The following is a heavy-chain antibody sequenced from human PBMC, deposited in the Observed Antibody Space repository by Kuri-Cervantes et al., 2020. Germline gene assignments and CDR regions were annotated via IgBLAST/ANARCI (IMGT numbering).Heavy chain of an antibody. CDR1: GGSISSGGYS. CDR3: AGSSCYYFDY. J-gene: IGHJ4*02. D-gene: IGHD3-22*01. Sequence: SETLSLTCGVSGGSISSGGYSWSWIRQPPGKGLEWIGYMYHSGNTYYNPSLKSRVTVSVYRSKNQFSLKLSSVTAADTAVYYCAGSSCYYFDYWGQGTLVTVSS. CDR2: MYHSGNT. V-gene: IGHV4-30-2*02.